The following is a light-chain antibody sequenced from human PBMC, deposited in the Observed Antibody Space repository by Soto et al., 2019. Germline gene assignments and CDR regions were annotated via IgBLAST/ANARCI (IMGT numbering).Light chain of an antibody. Sequence: EIVMTQSPATLSVSPGERATLSCRASQSVSSKLAWYQQKPGQAPRATGIPARFSGSGSGTEFTLTTSSLQSEDFAVYYCQRYNNWPWTVGQGTKVDIK. V-gene: IGKV3-15*01. CDR1: QSVSSK. J-gene: IGKJ1*01. CDR3: QRYNNWPWT.